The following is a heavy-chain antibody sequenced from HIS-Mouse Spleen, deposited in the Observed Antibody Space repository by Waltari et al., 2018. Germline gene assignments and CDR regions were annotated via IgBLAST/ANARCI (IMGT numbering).Heavy chain of an antibody. Sequence: QLQLQESGPGLVTPSETLSLTCTVSGGSISSSSYYWGSIRQPPGKGLEWIGSIYYSGSTYYNPSLKSRVTISVDTSKNQFSLKLSSVTAADTAVYYCARDRELYFDYWGQGTLVTVSS. D-gene: IGHD1-26*01. CDR1: GGSISSSSYY. J-gene: IGHJ4*02. CDR2: IYYSGST. V-gene: IGHV4-39*07. CDR3: ARDRELYFDY.